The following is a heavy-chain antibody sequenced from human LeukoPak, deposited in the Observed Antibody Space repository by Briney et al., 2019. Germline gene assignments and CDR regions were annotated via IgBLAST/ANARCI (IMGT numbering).Heavy chain of an antibody. Sequence: PGGSLRLSCAASGDTFSSFTMHWVRQAPGKGLEWLSSISSRSSYIYYADSVKGRFTISRDNAKISLYLQMNSLRADDTAVYYCARELGAAGTRWFDPWGQGTLVTVSS. CDR1: GDTFSSFT. V-gene: IGHV3-21*06. J-gene: IGHJ5*02. CDR2: ISSRSSYI. D-gene: IGHD6-13*01. CDR3: ARELGAAGTRWFDP.